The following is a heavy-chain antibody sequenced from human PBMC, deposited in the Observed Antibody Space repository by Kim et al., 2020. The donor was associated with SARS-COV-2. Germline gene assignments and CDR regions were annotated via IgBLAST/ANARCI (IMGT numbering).Heavy chain of an antibody. J-gene: IGHJ4*02. D-gene: IGHD3-16*02. Sequence: PSLKGRVTISVDTSKNQFSLKLSSVTAADTAVYYCAQGPVWGSYRYTEDYWGQGTLVTVSS. V-gene: IGHV4-34*01. CDR3: AQGPVWGSYRYTEDY.